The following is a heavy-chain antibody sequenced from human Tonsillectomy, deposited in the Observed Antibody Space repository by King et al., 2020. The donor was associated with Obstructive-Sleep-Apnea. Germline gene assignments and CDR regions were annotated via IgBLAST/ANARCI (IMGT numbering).Heavy chain of an antibody. CDR1: GFTFSSYG. V-gene: IGHV3-33*06. CDR2: IWYDGSNK. D-gene: IGHD3-22*01. CDR3: AKGYDSSGPLSY. J-gene: IGHJ4*02. Sequence: QLVQSGGGVVQPGRSLRLSCAASGFTFSSYGMHWVRQAPGKGLEWVAVIWYDGSNKYYADSVKGRFTISRDNSKNTLYLQMNSLRAEDTAVYYCAKGYDSSGPLSYWGQGTLVTDSS.